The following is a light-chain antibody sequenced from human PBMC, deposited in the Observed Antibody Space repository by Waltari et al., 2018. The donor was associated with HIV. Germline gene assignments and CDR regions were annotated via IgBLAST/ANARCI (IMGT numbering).Light chain of an antibody. Sequence: QSALTQPPSASGSPGQSVTISCTGTSADLGSHDFVSWYQHHPGKAPKLIVYEVTKRPSGVPDRFSGSKSGITASLTVSGLQTEDEADYYCSSYAGINNFVFGGGTTLTVL. V-gene: IGLV2-8*01. CDR1: SADLGSHDF. CDR3: SSYAGINNFV. J-gene: IGLJ2*01. CDR2: EVT.